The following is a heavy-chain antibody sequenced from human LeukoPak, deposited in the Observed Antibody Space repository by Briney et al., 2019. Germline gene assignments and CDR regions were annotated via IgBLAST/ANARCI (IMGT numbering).Heavy chain of an antibody. J-gene: IGHJ6*02. D-gene: IGHD3-22*01. V-gene: IGHV4-59*08. CDR1: GGSISSYY. CDR3: ARHITMTTNYYYGMDV. CDR2: IYYSGST. Sequence: PSETLSLTCTVSGGSISSYYWSWIRQPPGKGLEWIGYIYYSGSTNYNPSLKSRVTISVDTSKNQFSLKLSSVTAADTAVYYCARHITMTTNYYYGMDVWGQGTTVTVSS.